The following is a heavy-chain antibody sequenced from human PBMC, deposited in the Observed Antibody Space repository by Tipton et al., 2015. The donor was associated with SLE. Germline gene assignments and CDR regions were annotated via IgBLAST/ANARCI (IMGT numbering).Heavy chain of an antibody. CDR1: GFTFSTYA. CDR2: INHSGST. J-gene: IGHJ6*03. V-gene: IGHV4-34*01. CDR3: ARVLMGFGEPRAPTRGYYYYMDV. D-gene: IGHD3-10*01. Sequence: LRLSCTPSGFTFSTYAMSWVRQAPGKGLEWIGEINHSGSTNYNPSLKSRVTISVDTSKNQFSLKPRSVTAADTAVYYCARVLMGFGEPRAPTRGYYYYMDVWGKGTTVTVSS.